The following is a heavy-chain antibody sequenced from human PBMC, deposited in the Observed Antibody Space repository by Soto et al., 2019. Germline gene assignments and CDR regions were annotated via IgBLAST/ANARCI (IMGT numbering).Heavy chain of an antibody. V-gene: IGHV3-33*01. CDR3: ARGPSYYDFWSGYSENRSPIDY. J-gene: IGHJ4*02. CDR2: IWYDGSNK. Sequence: QVQLVESGGGVVQPGRSLRLSCAASGFTFSSYGMHWVRQAPGKGLEWVAVIWYDGSNKYYADSVKGRFTISRDNSKNTLYLQMNSLRAEDTAVYYCARGPSYYDFWSGYSENRSPIDYWGQGTLVTVSS. CDR1: GFTFSSYG. D-gene: IGHD3-3*01.